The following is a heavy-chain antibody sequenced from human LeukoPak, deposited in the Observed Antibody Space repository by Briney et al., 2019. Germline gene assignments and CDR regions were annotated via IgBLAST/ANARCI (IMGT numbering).Heavy chain of an antibody. CDR1: GFTFSTYD. Sequence: GGSLRVSCAASGFTFSTYDINWVRQAPGKGLEWVSYISGSTNSIYYADSVKGRFTISRDSAKNSLYLQMNSLTVEDTAVYYCARVTSGYWFDPWGQGTLVTVSS. V-gene: IGHV3-48*04. CDR3: ARVTSGYWFDP. CDR2: ISGSTNSI. J-gene: IGHJ5*02. D-gene: IGHD2-21*02.